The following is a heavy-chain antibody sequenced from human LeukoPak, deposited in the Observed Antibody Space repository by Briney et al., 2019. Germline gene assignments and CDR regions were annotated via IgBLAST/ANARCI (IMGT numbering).Heavy chain of an antibody. D-gene: IGHD6-6*01. CDR2: ISAYNGNT. CDR1: GGTFSSYA. Sequence: ALVKGSCKASGGTFSSYAISWVRQAPGQGLEWMGWISAYNGNTNYAQKLQGRVTMTTDTSTSTAYMELRSLRSDDTAVYYCARVPSIAAPPFDYWGQGTLVTVSS. J-gene: IGHJ4*02. V-gene: IGHV1-18*01. CDR3: ARVPSIAAPPFDY.